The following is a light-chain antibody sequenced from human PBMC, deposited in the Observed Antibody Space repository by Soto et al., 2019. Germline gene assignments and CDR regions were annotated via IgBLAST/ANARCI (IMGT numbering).Light chain of an antibody. J-gene: IGKJ1*01. CDR2: GAS. CDR1: QSISDT. CDR3: QQYNNWPWT. V-gene: IGKV3-15*01. Sequence: EIVMSQSPATLSVSTGGRATLSCRASQSISDTLAWYQQKPGQAPRLLIYGASTRAPGFPARFSGSGSGTDFTLTISSLQSEDFAVYYCQQYNNWPWTFGQGTKVDI.